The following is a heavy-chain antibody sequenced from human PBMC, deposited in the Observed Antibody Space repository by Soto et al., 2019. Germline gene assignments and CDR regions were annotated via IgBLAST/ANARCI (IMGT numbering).Heavy chain of an antibody. D-gene: IGHD2-15*01. CDR3: ARGAIAAVPAALSSYHDYTNYRFDS. CDR1: GGSFSDFA. Sequence: QVQLAQSGAEMTKPGSSVKVSCRASGGSFSDFAFSWVRQAPGQGLEWMGGIIPMFAATKYAQRLQDRVTITADESTNTVYLALNSLTSEEPAIYYCARGAIAAVPAALSSYHDYTNYRFDSWGQGTLVTVSS. V-gene: IGHV1-69*01. J-gene: IGHJ4*02. CDR2: IIPMFAAT.